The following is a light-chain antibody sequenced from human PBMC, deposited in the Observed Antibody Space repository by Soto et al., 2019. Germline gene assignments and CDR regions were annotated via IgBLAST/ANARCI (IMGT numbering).Light chain of an antibody. J-gene: IGKJ5*01. Sequence: EIVMTQSPASLSVSPGERATLPCRVSQSVSSNLAWYQQKPGQAPRLLIYGTSTRATGIPARFSGSGSGTEFTLTISSLQSEDFAVYYCQQYNNWPPITFGQGTRLGIK. CDR2: GTS. CDR3: QQYNNWPPIT. CDR1: QSVSSN. V-gene: IGKV3-15*01.